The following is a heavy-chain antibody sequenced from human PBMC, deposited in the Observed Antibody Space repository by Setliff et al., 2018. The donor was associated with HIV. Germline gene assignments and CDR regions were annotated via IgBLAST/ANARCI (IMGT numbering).Heavy chain of an antibody. CDR2: IRFDGSNK. J-gene: IGHJ4*02. V-gene: IGHV3-30*02. D-gene: IGHD3-16*02. Sequence: PGGSLRLSCEASGFTFSTYSMNWVRQAPGKGLEWVAFIRFDGSNKYYADSVKGRFTISRDNSKNTQYLQMNSLRAEDTAVYYCARIYNYVWGTYRNFDYWGQGTLVTVSS. CDR3: ARIYNYVWGTYRNFDY. CDR1: GFTFSTYS.